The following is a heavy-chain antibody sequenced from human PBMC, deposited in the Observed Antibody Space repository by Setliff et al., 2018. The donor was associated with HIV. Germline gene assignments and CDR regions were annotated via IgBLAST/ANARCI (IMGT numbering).Heavy chain of an antibody. Sequence: SETLSLTCAVYGGSFNGYSWTWIRQPPGKGLEWIGGINHSGSTNYNPSLKSRVTISVDTSKSQFSLRLTSVTAADTALYYCARTSGYSSSWYPFDYWGQGTLVTVSS. V-gene: IGHV4-34*01. J-gene: IGHJ4*02. CDR3: ARTSGYSSSWYPFDY. CDR1: GGSFNGYS. D-gene: IGHD6-13*01. CDR2: INHSGST.